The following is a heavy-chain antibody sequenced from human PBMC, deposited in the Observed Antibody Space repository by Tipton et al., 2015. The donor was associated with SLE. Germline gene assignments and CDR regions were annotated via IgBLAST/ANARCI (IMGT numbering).Heavy chain of an antibody. V-gene: IGHV4-38-2*01. J-gene: IGHJ4*02. D-gene: IGHD3-22*01. CDR2: IYHTGTT. CDR3: ARLSTDYADRSGYGYFDH. CDR1: DYSISSTYY. Sequence: TLSLTCVVSDYSISSTYYWGWIRQPPGKGLEWIGNIYHTGTTYYIPPLKSRVTISIDTSKNNFSLKMTAVTAADTAVYYCARLSTDYADRSGYGYFDHWGQGTLVTVSS.